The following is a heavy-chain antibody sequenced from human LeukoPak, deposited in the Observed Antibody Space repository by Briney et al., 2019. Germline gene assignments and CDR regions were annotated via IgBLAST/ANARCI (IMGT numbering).Heavy chain of an antibody. J-gene: IGHJ6*02. CDR1: GFTFGGYA. CDR3: ARTIAQYSNSWLYFYYGLDV. CDR2: ISGGSEDT. V-gene: IGHV3-23*01. D-gene: IGHD6-13*01. Sequence: GGSLRLSWTASGFTFGGYAMSWVRQAPGKGLEWVSCISGGSEDTYYANSVKGRFTISRDNSKTTLYLQMNSLRAEDTAVYYCARTIAQYSNSWLYFYYGLDVWGQGTTVTVSS.